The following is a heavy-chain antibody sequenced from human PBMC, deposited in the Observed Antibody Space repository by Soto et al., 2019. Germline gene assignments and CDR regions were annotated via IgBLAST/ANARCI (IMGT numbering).Heavy chain of an antibody. D-gene: IGHD3-16*01. CDR2: IYHSGST. CDR3: ARDQRGKKAYYYYYGMDV. J-gene: IGHJ6*02. CDR1: GGSISSSNW. Sequence: PSETLSLTCAVSGGSISSSNWWSWVRQPPGKGLEWIGEIYHSGSTNYNPSLKSRVTISVDKSKNQFSLKLSSVTAADTAVYYCARDQRGKKAYYYYYGMDVWGQGTTVTVSS. V-gene: IGHV4-4*02.